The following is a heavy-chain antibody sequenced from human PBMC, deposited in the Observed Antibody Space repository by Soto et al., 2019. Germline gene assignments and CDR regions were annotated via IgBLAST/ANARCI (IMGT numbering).Heavy chain of an antibody. V-gene: IGHV3-66*01. CDR1: GFIVSDTY. CDR3: AREPRYCRGGSCSITGDAFDI. Sequence: EVQLVESGGGLVQPGGSLRLSCTASGFIVSDTYMNWVRQAPGKGLEWVSVISNRGDTHYADSVRGRFSLSRDIADNTLHLQMNNLRVEDTAVYYCAREPRYCRGGSCSITGDAFDIWGPGTMVTVSS. D-gene: IGHD2-15*01. CDR2: ISNRGDT. J-gene: IGHJ3*02.